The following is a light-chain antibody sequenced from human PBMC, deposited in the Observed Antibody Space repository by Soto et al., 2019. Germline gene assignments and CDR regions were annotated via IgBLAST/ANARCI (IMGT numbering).Light chain of an antibody. V-gene: IGLV1-40*01. CDR2: GNI. CDR3: QSYDSSLSGAYV. Sequence: QSVLTQPPSVSGAPGQRVTISCTGSSSNIGAGYDVHWYQQLPGAAPKLLIHGNINRPSGVPDRFSGSKSGTSASLAITGLQAEDEADYYCQSYDSSLSGAYVFGTGTKLTVL. CDR1: SSNIGAGYD. J-gene: IGLJ1*01.